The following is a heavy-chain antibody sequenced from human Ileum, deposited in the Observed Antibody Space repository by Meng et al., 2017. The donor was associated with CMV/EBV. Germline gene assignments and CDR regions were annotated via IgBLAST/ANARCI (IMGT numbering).Heavy chain of an antibody. Sequence: QVQLGESGGDLVKPGGSLRLSCVASGISFNDYYMNWIRQAPGKGLEWLSYISGASSYIKEADSVRGRFTISRDNAKNSVFLEMNSLRDEDTAVYFCARGAIFGPGYFDLWGRGTLVTVSS. CDR2: ISGASSYI. CDR1: GISFNDYY. CDR3: ARGAIFGPGYFDL. V-gene: IGHV3-11*06. D-gene: IGHD3-3*01. J-gene: IGHJ2*01.